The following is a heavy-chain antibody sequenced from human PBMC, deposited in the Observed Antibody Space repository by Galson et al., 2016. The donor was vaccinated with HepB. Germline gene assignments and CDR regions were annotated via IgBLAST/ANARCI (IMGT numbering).Heavy chain of an antibody. V-gene: IGHV2-5*02. CDR3: ARAYCGGDCLSYNIRNQYGVDV. D-gene: IGHD2-21*01. CDR1: GFSLSTRGVG. CDR2: IYWDDDK. Sequence: PALVKPTQTLTLTCTFSGFSLSTRGVGVGWIRQPPGEALEWLTLIYWDDDKRYNPSLKSRLTVTKDTSKIQVVLTMTNVDTVDTATYYCARAYCGGDCLSYNIRNQYGVDVWGQGTTVTVSS. J-gene: IGHJ6*02.